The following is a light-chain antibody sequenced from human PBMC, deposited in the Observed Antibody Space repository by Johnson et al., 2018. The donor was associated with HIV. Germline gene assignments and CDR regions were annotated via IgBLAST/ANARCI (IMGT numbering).Light chain of an antibody. CDR1: NSNIGNNY. J-gene: IGLJ1*01. Sequence: QSVLTQPPSVSAAPGQKVTISCSGSNSNIGNNYVSWYQQVPGTAPKLLIYDNNKRPSGITDRFSGSKSGTSATLGITGLQTGDEADYYCGTWDSRLSAGGYVFGTGTKVTVL. V-gene: IGLV1-51*01. CDR2: DNN. CDR3: GTWDSRLSAGGYV.